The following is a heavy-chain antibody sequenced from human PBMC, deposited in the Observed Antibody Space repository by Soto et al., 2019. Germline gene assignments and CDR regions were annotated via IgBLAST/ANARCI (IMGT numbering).Heavy chain of an antibody. J-gene: IGHJ4*02. CDR2: ISSDGSNK. CDR1: GFTFSSHA. Sequence: QVQLVESGGGVVQPGRSLRLSCSVSGFTFSSHAMHWVRQAPGKGLEWVALISSDGSNKYYADSVKGRFTTSRDNSKNTMHLQMNSLRVEDTAVYYWARDDEGGSDCDLGYWGQGALVTVSS. D-gene: IGHD3-16*01. V-gene: IGHV3-30-3*01. CDR3: ARDDEGGSDCDLGY.